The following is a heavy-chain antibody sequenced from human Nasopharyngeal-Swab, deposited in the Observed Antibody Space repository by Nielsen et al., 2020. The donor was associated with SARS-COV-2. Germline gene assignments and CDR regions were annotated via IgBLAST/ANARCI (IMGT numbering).Heavy chain of an antibody. CDR2: INHSGST. J-gene: IGHJ3*02. CDR3: ARGPALVIRKTLSSGFDI. Sequence: SETLSLTCAVFGGSFSGSYWRWIRQPPGRGLEWIGEINHSGSTMYIPSLKSRVTISVDTSKNQFSLNLTSVTAADTAMYYCARGPALVIRKTLSSGFDIWGQGTMVTVSS. V-gene: IGHV4-34*01. D-gene: IGHD3-10*01. CDR1: GGSFSGSY.